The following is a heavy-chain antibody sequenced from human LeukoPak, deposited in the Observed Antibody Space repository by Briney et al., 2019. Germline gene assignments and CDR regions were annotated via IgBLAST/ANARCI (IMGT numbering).Heavy chain of an antibody. CDR3: ASYGAARRYFDL. Sequence: PSETLSLTCTVSGGSISSYYWSWIRQPPGKGLEWIGYVYYSGSTNYNPSLKSRVTISVDTSKNQFSLKLSSVTAADTAVYYCASYGAARRYFDLWGRGTLVTVSS. J-gene: IGHJ2*01. V-gene: IGHV4-59*01. CDR1: GGSISSYY. CDR2: VYYSGST. D-gene: IGHD3-10*01.